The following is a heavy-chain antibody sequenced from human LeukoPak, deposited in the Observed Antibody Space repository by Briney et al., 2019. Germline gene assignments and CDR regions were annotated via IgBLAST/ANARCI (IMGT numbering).Heavy chain of an antibody. CDR1: GFTFSDHY. J-gene: IGHJ6*02. Sequence: GGSLRLSCAASGFTFSDHYMDWVRQAPGKGLEWVAVISYDGSNKYYADSVKGRFTISRDNSKNTLYQQMNSLRAEDTAVYYCARAHQDIVVVPAALRNYYYGMDVWGQGTTVTVSS. D-gene: IGHD2-2*02. CDR2: ISYDGSNK. CDR3: ARAHQDIVVVPAALRNYYYGMDV. V-gene: IGHV3-30-3*01.